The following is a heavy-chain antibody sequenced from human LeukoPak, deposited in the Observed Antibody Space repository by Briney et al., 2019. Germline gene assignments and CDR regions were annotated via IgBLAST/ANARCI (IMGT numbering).Heavy chain of an antibody. V-gene: IGHV4-59*08. J-gene: IGHJ5*02. Sequence: SETLSLTCTVSGGSISSYYWSWIRQPPGKGLEWIGYIYYSGSTNSNPSLKSRVTISADTSKNQFSLKLSSVTAADTAFYYCARYSSSWYWFDPWGQGTLVTVSS. CDR3: ARYSSSWYWFDP. CDR2: IYYSGST. CDR1: GGSISSYY. D-gene: IGHD6-13*01.